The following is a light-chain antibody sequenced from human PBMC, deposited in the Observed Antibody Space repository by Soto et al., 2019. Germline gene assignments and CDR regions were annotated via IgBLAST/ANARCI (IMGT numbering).Light chain of an antibody. CDR3: MQVLQTPLT. Sequence: DIVMTQSPLSLPFTPGEPASISCRSSQSLLHSNGYNYLDWYLQKPWQSPQLLVYLGSIRSYGVCERFSGSGSGTDFTLKISRVEAEDVGVYYCMQVLQTPLTFGGGTKVEIK. J-gene: IGKJ4*01. CDR2: LGS. V-gene: IGKV2-28*01. CDR1: QSLLHSNGYNY.